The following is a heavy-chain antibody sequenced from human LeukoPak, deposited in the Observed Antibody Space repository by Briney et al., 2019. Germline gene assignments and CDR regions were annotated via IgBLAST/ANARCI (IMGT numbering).Heavy chain of an antibody. CDR3: ASLPLSSSGNYYYGMDV. CDR1: GGSISSGGYS. D-gene: IGHD6-6*01. V-gene: IGHV4-30-2*01. CDR2: IYHSGST. Sequence: SETLSLTCAVSGGSISSGGYSWSWIRQPPGKGLEWIGFIYHSGSTYYNPSLKSRVTISVDRSKNQFSLKLSSVTAADTAVYYCASLPLSSSGNYYYGMDVWGQGTTVTVSS. J-gene: IGHJ6*02.